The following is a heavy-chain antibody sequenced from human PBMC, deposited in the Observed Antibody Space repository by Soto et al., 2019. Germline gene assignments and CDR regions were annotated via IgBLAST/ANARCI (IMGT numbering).Heavy chain of an antibody. V-gene: IGHV4-30-4*01. J-gene: IGHJ5*02. CDR2: IYYSGST. D-gene: IGHD6-13*01. CDR1: GGSISSGDYY. Sequence: SETLSLTCTVSGGSISSGDYYWSWIRQPPGKGLEWIGYIYYSGSTYYNPSLKSRVTISVDTSKNQFSLKLSSVTAADAAVYYGAREQQLDNWFDPWGQGTLVTVSS. CDR3: AREQQLDNWFDP.